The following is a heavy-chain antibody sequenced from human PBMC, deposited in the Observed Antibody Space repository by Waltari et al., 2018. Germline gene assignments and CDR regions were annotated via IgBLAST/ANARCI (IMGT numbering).Heavy chain of an antibody. J-gene: IGHJ4*02. CDR1: GFSFGSYG. Sequence: QVQLVESGGGVVQPGGSLTLSCAASGFSFGSYGMHWVRQAPGKGLEWVTVIWYDGSNRYYADSVKGRFTISRDNSNLYLQMSSLRAEDTAVYYCARAATYGYDYWGQGTLVTVSS. V-gene: IGHV3-33*01. CDR2: IWYDGSNR. CDR3: ARAATYGYDY. D-gene: IGHD5-18*01.